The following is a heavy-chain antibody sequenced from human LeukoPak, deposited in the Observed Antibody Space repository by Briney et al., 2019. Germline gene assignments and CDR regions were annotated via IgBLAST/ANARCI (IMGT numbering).Heavy chain of an antibody. V-gene: IGHV4-31*03. CDR3: ARAVAGTDY. CDR2: IYYSGST. CDR1: GGSISSGGYY. Sequence: PSQTLSLTCTVSGGSISSGGYYWSWIRQHPGKGLEWIGHIYYSGSTHYNPSLRSRVTLSVDTSKNQFSLKLSSVTAADTAVYYCARAVAGTDYWGQGTLVTVSS. D-gene: IGHD6-19*01. J-gene: IGHJ4*02.